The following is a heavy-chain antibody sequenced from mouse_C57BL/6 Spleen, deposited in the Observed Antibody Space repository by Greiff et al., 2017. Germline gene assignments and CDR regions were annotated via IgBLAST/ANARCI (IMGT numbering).Heavy chain of an antibody. CDR2: INPSNGGT. D-gene: IGHD2-4*01. CDR3: ARGIYYDYDAGAY. CDR1: GYTFTSYW. V-gene: IGHV1-53*01. J-gene: IGHJ3*01. Sequence: QVHVKQSGTELVKPGASVKLSCKASGYTFTSYWMHWVKQRPGQGLEWIGNINPSNGGTNYNEKFKSKATLTVDKSSSTAYMQLSSLTSEDSAVYYCARGIYYDYDAGAYWGQGTLVTVSA.